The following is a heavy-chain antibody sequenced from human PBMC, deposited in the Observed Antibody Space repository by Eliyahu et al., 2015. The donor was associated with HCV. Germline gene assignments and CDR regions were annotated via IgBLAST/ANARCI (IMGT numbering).Heavy chain of an antibody. CDR1: GFTFDDYA. D-gene: IGHD6-13*01. CDR3: AKDMDRDYSSLQH. V-gene: IGHV3-9*01. J-gene: IGHJ1*01. Sequence: EVQLVESGGGLVQPGRSLRLSCAASGFTFDDYAMHWVRQAPGKGLEWVSGISWNSGSIGYADSVKGRFTISRDNAKNSLYLQMNSLRAEDTALYYCAKDMDRDYSSLQHWGQGSLVTVSS. CDR2: ISWNSGSI.